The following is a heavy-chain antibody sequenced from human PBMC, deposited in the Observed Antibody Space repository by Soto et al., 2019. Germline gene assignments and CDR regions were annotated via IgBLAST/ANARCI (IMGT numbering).Heavy chain of an antibody. Sequence: PGGSLRLSCAASGFTFSSYGMHWVRQAPGKGLEWVAVISYDGSNKYYADSVKGRFTISRDNSKNTLYLQMNSLRAEDTAVYYCAKDLSYWGQGTLGSVFS. V-gene: IGHV3-30*18. D-gene: IGHD3-16*01. CDR2: ISYDGSNK. J-gene: IGHJ1*01. CDR3: AKDLSY. CDR1: GFTFSSYG.